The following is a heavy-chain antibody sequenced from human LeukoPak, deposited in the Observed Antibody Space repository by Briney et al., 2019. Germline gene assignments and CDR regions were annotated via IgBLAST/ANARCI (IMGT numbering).Heavy chain of an antibody. Sequence: SETLSLTCAVYGGSFSGYYWSWIRQPPGKGLEWIGEINHSGSTNYNPSLKSRVTISVDTSKNQFSLKLSSVTAADTAVYYCAREVRLGGVVMKPGRNWFDPWGQGTLVTVSS. CDR1: GGSFSGYY. V-gene: IGHV4-34*01. D-gene: IGHD3-3*01. CDR2: INHSGST. J-gene: IGHJ5*02. CDR3: AREVRLGGVVMKPGRNWFDP.